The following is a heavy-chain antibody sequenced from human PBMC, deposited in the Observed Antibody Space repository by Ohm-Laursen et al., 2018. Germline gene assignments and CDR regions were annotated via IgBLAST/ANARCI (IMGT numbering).Heavy chain of an antibody. CDR1: GGAISSYY. D-gene: IGHD1-26*01. V-gene: IGHV4-4*07. J-gene: IGHJ4*02. Sequence: SDTLSLTCTISGGAISSYYWSWIRQPAGKGLEWIGRINISGTNYTPSLKRRVTMSVDTSKNQFSLNLSSVTAADTAVYYCAGRGYWGQGTLVTVSS. CDR2: INISGT. CDR3: AGRGY.